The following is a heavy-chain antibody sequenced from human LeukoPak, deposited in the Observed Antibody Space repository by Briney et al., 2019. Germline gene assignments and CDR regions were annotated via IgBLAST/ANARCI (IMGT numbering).Heavy chain of an antibody. Sequence: ASVKVSCKASGYTFTSYGISWVRQAPGQGLEWMGWINPNSGGTNYAQKFQGRVTMTRDTSISTAYMELSRLRSDDTAVYYCARGPTYCGGDCYSYDAFDIWGQGTMVTVSS. CDR1: GYTFTSYG. J-gene: IGHJ3*02. CDR3: ARGPTYCGGDCYSYDAFDI. CDR2: INPNSGGT. D-gene: IGHD2-21*02. V-gene: IGHV1-2*02.